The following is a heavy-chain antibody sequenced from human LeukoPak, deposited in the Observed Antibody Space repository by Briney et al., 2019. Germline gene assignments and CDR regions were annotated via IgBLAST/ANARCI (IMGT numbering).Heavy chain of an antibody. V-gene: IGHV3-23*01. CDR1: GFTFSSYA. Sequence: GGSLRLSCAASGFTFSSYAMSWVRQAPGKGLEWVSAISGSGGSTYYADSVKGRFTISRDNSKNTLYLQMNSLRAEDTAVYYCAKPGYSSSWYGTYFDYWGQGTLVTVSS. CDR2: ISGSGGST. J-gene: IGHJ4*02. CDR3: AKPGYSSSWYGTYFDY. D-gene: IGHD6-13*01.